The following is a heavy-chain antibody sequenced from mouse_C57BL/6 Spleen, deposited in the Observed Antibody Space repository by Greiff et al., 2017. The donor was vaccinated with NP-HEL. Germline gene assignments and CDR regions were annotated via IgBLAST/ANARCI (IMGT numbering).Heavy chain of an antibody. J-gene: IGHJ2*01. CDR3: ARRAYNYFDY. D-gene: IGHD2-10*01. V-gene: IGHV1-64*01. CDR2: IHPNSGST. CDR1: GYTFTSYW. Sequence: VQLQQPGAELVKPGASVKLSCKASGYTFTSYWMHWVKQRPGQGLEWIGMIHPNSGSTNYNEKFKSKATLTEDKSSSTAYMQLSSLTSEDSAVYYCARRAYNYFDYWGQGTTLTVSS.